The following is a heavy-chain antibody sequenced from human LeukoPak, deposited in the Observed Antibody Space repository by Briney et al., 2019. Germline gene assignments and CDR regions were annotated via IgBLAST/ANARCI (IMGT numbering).Heavy chain of an antibody. Sequence: GRSLRLSCAASGFTFDDYAMHWVRQAPGKGLEWVSGISWNSGSIGYADSVKGRFTTSRDNAKNSLYLQMNSLRAEDTALYYCAKDAYSSGWFFDYWGQGTLVTVSS. CDR2: ISWNSGSI. D-gene: IGHD6-19*01. J-gene: IGHJ4*02. CDR1: GFTFDDYA. CDR3: AKDAYSSGWFFDY. V-gene: IGHV3-9*01.